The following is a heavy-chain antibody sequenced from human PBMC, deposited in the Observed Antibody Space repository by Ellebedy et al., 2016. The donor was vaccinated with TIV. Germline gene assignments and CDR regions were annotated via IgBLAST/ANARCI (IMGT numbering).Heavy chain of an antibody. D-gene: IGHD1-14*01. CDR1: GGSFSGYT. V-gene: IGHV4-34*01. J-gene: IGHJ4*02. Sequence: SETLSLXXAVYGGSFSGYTWTWIRKSPGKGLEWIGEINHSGSTSYNPSLKSRVTISVDTSKNQFSLKLISVTAADTAVYYCAPNPGKFDNPFDCWGQGTLVTVSS. CDR3: APNPGKFDNPFDC. CDR2: INHSGST.